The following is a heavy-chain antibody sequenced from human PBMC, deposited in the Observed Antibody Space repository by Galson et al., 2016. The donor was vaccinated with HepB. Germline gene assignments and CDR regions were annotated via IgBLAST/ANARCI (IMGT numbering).Heavy chain of an antibody. CDR2: IYNSGTT. CDR3: AMDTDSWVRFDH. J-gene: IGHJ4*01. CDR1: GASVSSYY. V-gene: IGHV4-59*02. Sequence: ETLSLTCAASGASVSSYYWSWIRQRPGKGLESIGYIYNSGTTIYSPPLRGRVTISVDTSKNHFSLRLSSVTAADTAFYYCAMDTDSWVRFDHWGHGTLVTVSS. D-gene: IGHD5-18*01.